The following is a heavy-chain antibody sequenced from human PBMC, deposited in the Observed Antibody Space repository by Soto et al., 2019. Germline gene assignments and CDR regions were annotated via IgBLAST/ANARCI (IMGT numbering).Heavy chain of an antibody. Sequence: GSSVKVSCKASGYTFTGYYMHWVRQAPGQGLEWMGWINPNSGGTNYAQKFQGWVTMTRDTSISTAYMELSRLRSDDTAVYYCARVGMGYCISTSCYPGIDAFDIWGQGTMVTVSS. V-gene: IGHV1-2*04. CDR1: GYTFTGYY. CDR3: ARVGMGYCISTSCYPGIDAFDI. J-gene: IGHJ3*02. CDR2: INPNSGGT. D-gene: IGHD2-2*01.